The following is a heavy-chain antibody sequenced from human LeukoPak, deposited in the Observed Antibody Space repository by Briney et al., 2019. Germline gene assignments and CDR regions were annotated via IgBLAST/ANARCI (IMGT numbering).Heavy chain of an antibody. J-gene: IGHJ4*02. V-gene: IGHV1-69*04. CDR3: ATTNDGGGYQWGDFFDF. CDR2: IIPNLGTT. D-gene: IGHD3-22*01. Sequence: SVKVSCTASGGTSNSHAISWVRQAPGQGLEWMGRIIPNLGTTNRAQNFQDRVTLTADKSTNTAYMELTSLTSDDTAVYYCATTNDGGGYQWGDFFDFWGQGTLVTVSS. CDR1: GGTSNSHA.